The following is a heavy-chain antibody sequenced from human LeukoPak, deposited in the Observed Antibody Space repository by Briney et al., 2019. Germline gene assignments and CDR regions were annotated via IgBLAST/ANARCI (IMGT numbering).Heavy chain of an antibody. CDR3: ARRTAYYWYFDL. Sequence: SETLSLTCTVSGGSISSYYWSWIRQPPGKGLEWIGYIYTSGSTNYNPSLKSRVTISVDTSKNQFSLKLSSVTAADTAVYYCARRTAYYWYFDLWGRGTLVTVSS. CDR1: GGSISSYY. J-gene: IGHJ2*01. CDR2: IYTSGST. D-gene: IGHD2-2*01. V-gene: IGHV4-4*09.